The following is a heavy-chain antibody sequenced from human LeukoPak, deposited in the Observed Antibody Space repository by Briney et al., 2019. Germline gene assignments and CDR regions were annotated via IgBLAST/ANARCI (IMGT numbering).Heavy chain of an antibody. V-gene: IGHV1-2*02. D-gene: IGHD6-6*01. Sequence: ASVKVSCEASGYTFTVYYMHCVREAPGQGLEWMGWLNPNSGGTNYAQTFQGGVTMTRDTSISTAYMELGRLRADDTAVYYCARDLSYSSSPRYFDLWGRGTLVTVSS. CDR1: GYTFTVYY. J-gene: IGHJ2*01. CDR2: LNPNSGGT. CDR3: ARDLSYSSSPRYFDL.